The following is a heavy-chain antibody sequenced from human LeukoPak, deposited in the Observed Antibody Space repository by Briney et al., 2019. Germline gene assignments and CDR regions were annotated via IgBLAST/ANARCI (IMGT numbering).Heavy chain of an antibody. CDR3: ARGHHVVVATATWASDAFDL. D-gene: IGHD2-21*02. CDR2: IYPGDSDA. CDR1: GYTFSRYW. Sequence: GESLKISCEGSGYTFSRYWIGWVRQMPGKGLEWMGIIYPGDSDARYSPSFQGQVTISADKSINTAYLQWNSLKASDTAMYYCARGHHVVVATATWASDAFDLWGQGTMVTVSS. J-gene: IGHJ3*01. V-gene: IGHV5-51*01.